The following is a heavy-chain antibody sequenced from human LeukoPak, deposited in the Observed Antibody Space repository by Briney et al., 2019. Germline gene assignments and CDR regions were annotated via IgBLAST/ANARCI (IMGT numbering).Heavy chain of an antibody. J-gene: IGHJ4*02. D-gene: IGHD2-15*01. CDR2: ISWNSGSI. V-gene: IGHV3-9*01. CDR3: AKEYCSGATCYSGH. Sequence: PGGSLRLSCAASGFTFDDYAMLWVRQASGKGLEWVSGISWNSGSIDYADSVKGRFTISRDNAKHSLYLQMINLITEDTALYYCAKEYCSGATCYSGHWGQGTLVTVSS. CDR1: GFTFDDYA.